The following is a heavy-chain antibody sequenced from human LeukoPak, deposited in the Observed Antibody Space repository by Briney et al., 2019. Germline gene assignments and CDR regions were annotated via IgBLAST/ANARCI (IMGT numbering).Heavy chain of an antibody. D-gene: IGHD1-1*01. J-gene: IGHJ6*03. CDR3: ARLEEGYYYYMDV. CDR2: ISAYNGNT. V-gene: IGHV1-18*01. CDR1: GYTFTSYG. Sequence: ASVKVSCTASGYTFTSYGMGWVRQAPGQGLEWMGWISAYNGNTNYAQKLQGRVTMTTDTSTSTAYMELRSLRSDDTAVYYCARLEEGYYYYMDVWGKGTTVTVSS.